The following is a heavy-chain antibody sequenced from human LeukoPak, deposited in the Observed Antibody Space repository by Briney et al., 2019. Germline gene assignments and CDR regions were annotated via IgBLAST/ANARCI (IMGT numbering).Heavy chain of an antibody. Sequence: GGSLRLSCAASGFTFSTYAMSWVRQAPGKGLEWVSAISGRGGTSYYADSVKGRFTISRDNSKNTLYLQMNSLRAEDTAVYYCARDKVVGATYFDYWGQGILVTVSS. CDR3: ARDKVVGATYFDY. CDR2: ISGRGGTS. J-gene: IGHJ4*02. CDR1: GFTFSTYA. D-gene: IGHD1-26*01. V-gene: IGHV3-23*01.